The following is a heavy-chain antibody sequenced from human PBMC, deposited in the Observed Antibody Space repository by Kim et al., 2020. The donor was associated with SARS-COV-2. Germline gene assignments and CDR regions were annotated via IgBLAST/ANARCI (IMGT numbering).Heavy chain of an antibody. CDR3: AKRSGNLRTFDY. J-gene: IGHJ4*02. CDR2: ITGSGANT. D-gene: IGHD1-26*01. CDR1: GFAFSSYA. V-gene: IGHV3-23*01. Sequence: GGSLRLSCAASGFAFSSYAMSWVRQAPGKGLEWVSTITGSGANTYCPDSVKGRFTISRDNSKKMLYLQMNSLRAEDTAAYYCAKRSGNLRTFDYWGQGTL.